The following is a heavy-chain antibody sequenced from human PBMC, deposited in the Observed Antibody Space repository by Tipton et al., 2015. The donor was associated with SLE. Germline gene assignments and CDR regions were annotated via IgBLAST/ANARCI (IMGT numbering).Heavy chain of an antibody. J-gene: IGHJ3*02. V-gene: IGHV4-59*01. D-gene: IGHD2-21*02. CDR2: IHHTGRT. CDR3: ARVGDMTTIVQGYAFDI. Sequence: GLVKPSETLSLTCSVSGGSISGYSWSWVRQPPGKGLEWIGYIHHTGRTKYNPSLKSRVTILVDTSKNQFSLTLSSVTAADTAVYFCARVGDMTTIVQGYAFDIWGQGTMVTVSP. CDR1: GGSISGYS.